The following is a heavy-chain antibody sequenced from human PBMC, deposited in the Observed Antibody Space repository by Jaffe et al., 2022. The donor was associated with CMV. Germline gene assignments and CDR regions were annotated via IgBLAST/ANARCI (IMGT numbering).Heavy chain of an antibody. CDR2: ISYDGNNK. CDR1: GFTFSSYG. J-gene: IGHJ4*02. Sequence: QVQLVESGGGVVQPGRSLRLSCAASGFTFSSYGMHWVRQAPGKGLEWVAVISYDGNNKYYADSVKGRFTISRDNSKNTLYLQMNSLRAEDTAVYYCAKDLRTMISYFDYWGQGTLVTVSS. V-gene: IGHV3-30*18. CDR3: AKDLRTMISYFDY. D-gene: IGHD3-22*01.